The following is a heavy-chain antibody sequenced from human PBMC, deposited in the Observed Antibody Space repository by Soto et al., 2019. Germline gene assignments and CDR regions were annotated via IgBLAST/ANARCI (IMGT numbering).Heavy chain of an antibody. CDR1: GYSFTNYW. V-gene: IGHV5-51*01. CDR3: ARWLSGSGTKGFSTNFYYGMDV. D-gene: IGHD3-10*01. CDR2: IYPGDSDT. Sequence: GESLKISCKGSGYSFTNYWIGWVRQMPGKGLEWMGVIYPGDSDTKYSPSFQGLVTISADKSITTAYVQWSSLKASDTAIYYCARWLSGSGTKGFSTNFYYGMDVWGQGTTVTVSS. J-gene: IGHJ6*02.